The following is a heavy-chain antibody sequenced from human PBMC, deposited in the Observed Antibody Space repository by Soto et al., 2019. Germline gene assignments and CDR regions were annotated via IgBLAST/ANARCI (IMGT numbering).Heavy chain of an antibody. J-gene: IGHJ5*02. D-gene: IGHD3-22*01. CDR2: IFPSDSDT. CDR3: ARKDKSGYFNWFDP. V-gene: IGHV5-51*01. CDR1: GYRFTSYW. Sequence: LKISCGTSGYRFTSYWIAWVRQIPGKGLEWMGIIFPSDSDTRYSPSFQGQVTISADRSTSTVFLQWASLKASDTAVYFCARKDKSGYFNWFDPWGQGTLVTVSS.